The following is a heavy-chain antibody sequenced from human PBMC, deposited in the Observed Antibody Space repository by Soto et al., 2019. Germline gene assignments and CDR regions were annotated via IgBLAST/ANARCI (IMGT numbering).Heavy chain of an antibody. D-gene: IGHD3-3*02. Sequence: SETLSLTCAVSGGSISSSNWSRWVRQPPGKGLEWIGEIYHVGSTNYNPSLKSRVTISVDKSKNQFSLKLSSVTAADMAVYYCARVLGNDAFDIWGQGTMVTVS. J-gene: IGHJ3*02. CDR2: IYHVGST. CDR3: ARVLGNDAFDI. CDR1: GGSISSSNW. V-gene: IGHV4-4*02.